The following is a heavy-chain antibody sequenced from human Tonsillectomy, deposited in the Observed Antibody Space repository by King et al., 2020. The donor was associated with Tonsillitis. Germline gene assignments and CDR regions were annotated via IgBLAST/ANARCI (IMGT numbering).Heavy chain of an antibody. J-gene: IGHJ4*02. CDR2: VYHTGST. D-gene: IGHD3-3*01. CDR1: GYSISSGNY. CDR3: VREGGVALNYFD. Sequence: VQLQESGPGLVKSSETLSLTCNVSGYSISSGNYWGWIRQSPGRGLEWIGNVYHTGSTSYNPSLKSRVDISVDTSKNQFSLKVKSVTAADTAVYYCVREGGVALNYFDWGQGTLITVSS. V-gene: IGHV4-38-2*02.